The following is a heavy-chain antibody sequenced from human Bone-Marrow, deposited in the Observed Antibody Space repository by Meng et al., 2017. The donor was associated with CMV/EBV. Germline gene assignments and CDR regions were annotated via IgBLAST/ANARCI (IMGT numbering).Heavy chain of an antibody. Sequence: GGSLRLSCVASGFIFSTYAMHWVRQAPGKGLEWVAVISYDGNNKYYADSVKGRFTISGDNSKNTLYLQMNSLRAEDTAVYYCAKDLGYPNWNYLGYYYYGMDVWGQGTTVTVSS. CDR2: ISYDGNNK. V-gene: IGHV3-30-3*01. CDR1: GFIFSTYA. D-gene: IGHD1-7*01. CDR3: AKDLGYPNWNYLGYYYYGMDV. J-gene: IGHJ6*02.